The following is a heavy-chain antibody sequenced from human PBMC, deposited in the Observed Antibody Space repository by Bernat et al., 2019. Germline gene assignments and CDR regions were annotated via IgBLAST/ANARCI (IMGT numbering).Heavy chain of an antibody. CDR2: ISGSGGST. CDR3: AKGDSSSWIYYYGMDV. Sequence: EVQLLESGGGLVQPGGSLRLSGAASGFTFSSYAMSWVRQAPGKGLEWVSAISGSGGSTYYADSVKGRFTISRDNSKNTLYLQMNSLRAEDTAVYYCAKGDSSSWIYYYGMDVWGQGTTVTVSS. V-gene: IGHV3-23*01. D-gene: IGHD6-13*01. J-gene: IGHJ6*02. CDR1: GFTFSSYA.